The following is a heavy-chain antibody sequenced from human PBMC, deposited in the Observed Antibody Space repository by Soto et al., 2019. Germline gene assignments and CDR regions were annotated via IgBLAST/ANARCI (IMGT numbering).Heavy chain of an antibody. CDR2: ISSSGSST. Sequence: EVQLLESGGGLVQPGGSLRLSCAASGFTFSSYAMSWVRQAPGKGLQWVSAISSSGSSTYYADSVKGRFTISRDNSKNTLYLQTNSLRAEDTAVYYCATDTSTWYGGLDYYAMDVWGQGTTVTVS. D-gene: IGHD6-13*01. V-gene: IGHV3-23*01. CDR1: GFTFSSYA. J-gene: IGHJ6*02. CDR3: ATDTSTWYGGLDYYAMDV.